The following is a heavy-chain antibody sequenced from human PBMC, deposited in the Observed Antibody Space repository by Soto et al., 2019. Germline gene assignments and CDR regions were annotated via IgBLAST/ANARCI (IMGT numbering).Heavy chain of an antibody. CDR3: ARSTRNYYDSSGYSF. Sequence: EVQLVESGGGLIQPGGSLRLSCAASGFTVSSNYRSWVRQAPGKGLEWVSVIYSGGSTYYADSVKGRFTISRDNSKNTLYLQMNSLRAEDTALYYCARSTRNYYDSSGYSFWGQGTLVTVSS. CDR1: GFTVSSNY. D-gene: IGHD3-22*01. J-gene: IGHJ4*02. CDR2: IYSGGST. V-gene: IGHV3-53*01.